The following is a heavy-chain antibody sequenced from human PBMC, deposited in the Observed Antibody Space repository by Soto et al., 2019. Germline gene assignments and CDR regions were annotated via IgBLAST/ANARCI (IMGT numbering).Heavy chain of an antibody. CDR1: GFTFSSYW. J-gene: IGHJ4*02. Sequence: PGGSLRLSCVASGFTFSSYWMHWVRQAPGKGLVWVSRINGDGSSTSYADSVKGRITISRDNAKNTLYLQMNSLRAEDTAVYYCARSWYTAMAQMNDYWGQGTLVTVSS. D-gene: IGHD5-18*01. CDR3: ARSWYTAMAQMNDY. V-gene: IGHV3-74*01. CDR2: INGDGSST.